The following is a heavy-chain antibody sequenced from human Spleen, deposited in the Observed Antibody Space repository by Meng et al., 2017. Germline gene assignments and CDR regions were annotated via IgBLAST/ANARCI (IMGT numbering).Heavy chain of an antibody. CDR1: GCSISRRMW. CDR3: ARDRMGIADY. V-gene: IGHV4-4*02. CDR2: FYHSGST. J-gene: IGHJ4*02. Sequence: GRLKAAGPGLVKASGTLSLTCAVSGCSISRRMWWSWVRQPPGKGLEWIGEFYHSGSTIYNPSLKSRVTISVDKSKNQCSLKLSSVTAADTAVYYCARDRMGIADYWGQGTLVTVSS. D-gene: IGHD6-13*01.